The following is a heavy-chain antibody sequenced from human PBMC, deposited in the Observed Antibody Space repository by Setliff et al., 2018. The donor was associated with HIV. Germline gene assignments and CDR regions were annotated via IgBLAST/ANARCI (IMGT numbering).Heavy chain of an antibody. CDR3: ARDYYDSSGYIFFPGLPDY. V-gene: IGHV1-2*04. CDR2: INPKSDGT. Sequence: GASVKVSCKASGYTFTSSGISWVRQAHGQGLEWMGWINPKSDGTNYAQKFQGWITMTRDTSISTAYMELSRLRSDDTAVYYCARDYYDSSGYIFFPGLPDYWGQGTLVTVSS. D-gene: IGHD3-22*01. J-gene: IGHJ4*02. CDR1: GYTFTSSG.